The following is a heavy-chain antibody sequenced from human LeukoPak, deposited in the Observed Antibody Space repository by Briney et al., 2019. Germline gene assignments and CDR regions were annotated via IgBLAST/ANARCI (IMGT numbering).Heavy chain of an antibody. CDR3: ARDSSSWGGSFNYDY. Sequence: GGSLRLSCAASGFTFSSYEMNWVRQAPGKGLEWVSYISSSDSTIYYADSVKGRFTISRDNAKNSLYLQMNSLRAEDTAVYYCARDSSSWGGSFNYDYWGQGTLVTVSS. CDR1: GFTFSSYE. J-gene: IGHJ4*02. D-gene: IGHD1-26*01. V-gene: IGHV3-48*03. CDR2: ISSSDSTI.